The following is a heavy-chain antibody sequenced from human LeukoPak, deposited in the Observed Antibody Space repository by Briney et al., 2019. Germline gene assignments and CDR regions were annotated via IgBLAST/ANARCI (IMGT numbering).Heavy chain of an antibody. Sequence: GGSLRLSCAASGFTVSSNYMSWVRQAPGKGLEWVSVIYSGGMTYYADSVKGRFTISRDNSKNTLYLQMNSLRAEDMAVYYCAKDSTTAMVNYYYYGMDVWGQGTTVTVSS. D-gene: IGHD5-18*01. V-gene: IGHV3-66*01. CDR1: GFTVSSNY. CDR3: AKDSTTAMVNYYYYGMDV. CDR2: IYSGGMT. J-gene: IGHJ6*02.